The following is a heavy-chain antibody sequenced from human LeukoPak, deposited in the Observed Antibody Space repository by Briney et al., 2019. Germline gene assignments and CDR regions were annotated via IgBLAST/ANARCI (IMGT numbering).Heavy chain of an antibody. CDR3: ASGARWYSGSYYDY. CDR1: GFTFRKFG. Sequence: GGSLRLSCATSGFTFRKFGMHWVRQAPGKGLEWVAIIWYDGSNKYYVESVKGRFTISRDNAKNSLYLQMNSLRAEDTAVYYCASGARWYSGSYYDYWGQGTLVTVSS. J-gene: IGHJ4*02. D-gene: IGHD3-10*01. CDR2: IWYDGSNK. V-gene: IGHV3-33*03.